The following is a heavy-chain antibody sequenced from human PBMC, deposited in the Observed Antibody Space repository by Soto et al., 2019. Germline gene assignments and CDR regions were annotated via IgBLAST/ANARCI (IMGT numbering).Heavy chain of an antibody. V-gene: IGHV4-31*03. CDR3: ARDGMAAGYTNWFDP. CDR1: GGSISSGGYY. Sequence: QVQLQESGPGLVKPSQTLSLTCTVSGGSISSGGYYWSWIRQHPGKGLEWIGYIYYSGSTYYNPSLKSRVTISVDTSKNQFSLKLSSVTAADTAVYYCARDGMAAGYTNWFDPWGQGTLVTVSS. J-gene: IGHJ5*02. CDR2: IYYSGST. D-gene: IGHD6-13*01.